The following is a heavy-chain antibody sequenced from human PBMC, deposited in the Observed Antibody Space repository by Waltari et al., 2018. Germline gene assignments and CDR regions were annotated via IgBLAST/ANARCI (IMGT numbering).Heavy chain of an antibody. J-gene: IGHJ5*02. CDR1: GGSLSSYY. CDR2: IYTSGST. CDR3: AREGTYYYDSSGYYNRFDP. Sequence: QVQLQESGPGLVKPSGTLSHTCTGYGGSLSSYYRRWIRQPAGQGLEGNGRIYTSGSTNYNPSLKSRVTMSVDTSKNQFSLKLSSVTAADTAVYYCAREGTYYYDSSGYYNRFDPWGQGTLVTVSS. V-gene: IGHV4-4*07. D-gene: IGHD3-22*01.